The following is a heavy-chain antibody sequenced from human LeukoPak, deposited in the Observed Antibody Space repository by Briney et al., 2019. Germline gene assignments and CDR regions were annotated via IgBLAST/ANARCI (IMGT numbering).Heavy chain of an antibody. D-gene: IGHD4-23*01. V-gene: IGHV3-9*03. CDR3: AKDLYGGNSGVFDY. CDR2: ISWNSGSI. J-gene: IGHJ4*02. CDR1: GFTFDDYA. Sequence: GRSLRLSXAASGFTFDDYAMHWVRQAPGKGLEWVSGISWNSGSICYADSVKGRFTISRDNAKNSLYLQMNSLRAEDMALYYCAKDLYGGNSGVFDYWGQGTLVTVSS.